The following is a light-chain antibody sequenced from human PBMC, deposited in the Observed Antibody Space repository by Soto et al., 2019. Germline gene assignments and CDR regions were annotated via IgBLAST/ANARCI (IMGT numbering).Light chain of an antibody. J-gene: IGLJ2*01. Sequence: SSELTQPPSVSVSPGQTARITCSGAVLPKQYAHWYQQKAGQAPVLMIYKDSERPSGIPDRFSGSSSGTTVTLTISGVRAEDEADYHCQSADSNGAYVVFGGGTKLTVL. CDR3: QSADSNGAYVV. V-gene: IGLV3-25*03. CDR2: KDS. CDR1: VLPKQY.